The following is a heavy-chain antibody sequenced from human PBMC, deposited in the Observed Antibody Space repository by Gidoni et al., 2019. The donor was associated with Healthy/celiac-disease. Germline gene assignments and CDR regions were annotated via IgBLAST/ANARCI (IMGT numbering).Heavy chain of an antibody. CDR1: GFTFSSYS. J-gene: IGHJ4*02. D-gene: IGHD2-21*02. Sequence: EVQLVESGGCLVKPGGSLRLSCSGSGFTFSSYSMNWVRQAPGKGLEWVSSISSSSSYIYYADSVKGRFTISRDNAKNSLYLQMNSLRAEDTAVYYCARSVTGGNSHFDYWGQGTLVTVSS. CDR3: ARSVTGGNSHFDY. CDR2: ISSSSSYI. V-gene: IGHV3-21*01.